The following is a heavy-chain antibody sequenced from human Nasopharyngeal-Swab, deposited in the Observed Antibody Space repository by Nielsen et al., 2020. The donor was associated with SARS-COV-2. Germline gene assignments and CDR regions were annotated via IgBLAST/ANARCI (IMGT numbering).Heavy chain of an antibody. CDR3: ARDHVLPDAFDI. CDR2: ISSSSSYI. D-gene: IGHD3-10*01. Sequence: ESMKISCAASGLTFSSYSMNWVRQAPGKGLEWVSSISSSSSYIYYADSVKGRFTISRDNAKNSLYLQMNSLRAEDTAVYYCARDHVLPDAFDIWGQGTMVTVSS. J-gene: IGHJ3*02. CDR1: GLTFSSYS. V-gene: IGHV3-21*01.